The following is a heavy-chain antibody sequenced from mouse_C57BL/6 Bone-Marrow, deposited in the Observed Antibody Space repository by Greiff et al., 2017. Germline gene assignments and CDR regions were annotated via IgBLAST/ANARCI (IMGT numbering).Heavy chain of an antibody. CDR1: GYTFTSYW. V-gene: IGHV1-53*01. CDR3: ARGLTGFDYVDY. Sequence: QVQLQQPGTELVKPGASVKLSCKASGYTFTSYWMHWVKPRPGQGLEWIGNINPSNGGTNYNEKFKSKATLTVDKSSSTAYMQLSSLTSEDSAVYYCARGLTGFDYVDYWGQGTTLTVSS. D-gene: IGHD4-1*01. J-gene: IGHJ2*01. CDR2: INPSNGGT.